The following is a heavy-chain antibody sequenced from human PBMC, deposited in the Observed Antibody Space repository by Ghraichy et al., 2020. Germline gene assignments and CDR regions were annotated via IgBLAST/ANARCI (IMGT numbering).Heavy chain of an antibody. D-gene: IGHD6-6*01. CDR1: GFIFSNTW. CDR3: TTVKAESSSY. J-gene: IGHJ4*02. Sequence: LSLTCAASGFIFSNTWMTWVRQAPGKGLEWVGRIKRKSDGGTTDYAAPVEGRFIISRDDSKNALYLQMNSLKTEDTAVYYCTTVKAESSSYWGQGTLVTVSS. V-gene: IGHV3-15*01. CDR2: IKRKSDGGTT.